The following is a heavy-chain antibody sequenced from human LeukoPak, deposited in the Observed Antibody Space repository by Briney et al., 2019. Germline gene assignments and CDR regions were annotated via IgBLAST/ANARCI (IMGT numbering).Heavy chain of an antibody. CDR2: IYTSGST. CDR1: GGSISSYY. Sequence: PSETLSLTCTVSGGSISSYYWSWIRHPAGKGLEWIGRIYTSGSTNYNPSLKSRVTMSVDTSKNQFSLKLSSVTAADTAVYYCARESYYYGSVSFDYWGQGTLVTVSS. D-gene: IGHD3-10*01. CDR3: ARESYYYGSVSFDY. J-gene: IGHJ4*02. V-gene: IGHV4-4*07.